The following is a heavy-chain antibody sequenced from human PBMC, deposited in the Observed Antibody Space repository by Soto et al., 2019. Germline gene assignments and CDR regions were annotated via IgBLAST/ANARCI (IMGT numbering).Heavy chain of an antibody. CDR1: GFILSTYA. J-gene: IGHJ6*02. CDR2: ISYDGNNK. Sequence: QVQLVESGGGVVQPGRSLRLSCAASGFILSTYAMYWVRQAPGKGLEWVSVISYDGNNKYYADSVKGRFTISRDNSKNTLYRQMNSLRAADTAVYYCARAGWYGGSCYTLVGLRYGMDVWGQGTTVSVSS. V-gene: IGHV3-30-3*01. D-gene: IGHD2-15*01. CDR3: ARAGWYGGSCYTLVGLRYGMDV.